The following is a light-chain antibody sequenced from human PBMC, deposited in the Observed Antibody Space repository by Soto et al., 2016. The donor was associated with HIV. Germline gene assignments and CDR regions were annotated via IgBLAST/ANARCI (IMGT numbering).Light chain of an antibody. V-gene: IGLV3-1*01. CDR2: EDK. CDR3: QAWDSGRV. Sequence: SYKLTQPPSVSVSPGQTASITCSGDKLGDKYVCWYQQKPGQSPVLVIYEDKKRPSGIPERFSGSNSGNTATLTISGTQTMDEADYYCQAWDSGRVFGGGTKLTVL. J-gene: IGLJ3*02. CDR1: KLGDKY.